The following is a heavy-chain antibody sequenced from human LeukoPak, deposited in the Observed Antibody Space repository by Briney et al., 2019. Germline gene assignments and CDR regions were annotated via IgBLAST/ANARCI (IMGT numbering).Heavy chain of an antibody. CDR2: ISGSGGST. Sequence: GGSLRLSCAASGFTLSSYAMSWVRQAPGEGLEWVSGISGSGGSTYYADSVKGRFTISRDNSKNTMNLQMNSLRAEDTAVYYCARGISGPDYWGQGTLVTVSS. D-gene: IGHD6-19*01. J-gene: IGHJ4*02. V-gene: IGHV3-23*01. CDR1: GFTLSSYA. CDR3: ARGISGPDY.